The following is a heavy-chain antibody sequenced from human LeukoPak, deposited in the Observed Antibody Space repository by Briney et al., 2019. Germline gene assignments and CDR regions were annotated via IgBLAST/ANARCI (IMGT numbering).Heavy chain of an antibody. CDR2: IYTSGST. D-gene: IGHD5-18*01. J-gene: IGHJ4*02. CDR3: ASLRGYSYGSLDY. Sequence: SETLSLTCTVSGGSISSGSYYWSWIRQPAGKGLEWIGRIYTSGSTNYNPSLKSRVTISVDTSKNQFSLKLSSVTAADTAVYYCASLRGYSYGSLDYWGQGTLVTVSS. V-gene: IGHV4-61*02. CDR1: GGSISSGSYY.